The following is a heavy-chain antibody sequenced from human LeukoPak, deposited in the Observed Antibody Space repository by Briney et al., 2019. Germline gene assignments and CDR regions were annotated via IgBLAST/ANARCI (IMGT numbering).Heavy chain of an antibody. J-gene: IGHJ5*02. Sequence: SSVKVSCKASGGTFSSYTISWVRQAPGQGLEWMGWINPNSGGTNYAQKFQGRVTMTRDTSISTAYMELSRLRSDDTAVYYCARAAGATTWFDPWGQGTLVTVSS. CDR1: GGTFSSYT. CDR2: INPNSGGT. D-gene: IGHD1-26*01. CDR3: ARAAGATTWFDP. V-gene: IGHV1-2*02.